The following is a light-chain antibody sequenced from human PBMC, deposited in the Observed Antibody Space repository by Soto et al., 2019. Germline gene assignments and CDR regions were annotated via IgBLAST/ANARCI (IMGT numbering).Light chain of an antibody. CDR1: QAIKND. Sequence: AIQMTQSPSSLSASVGDRVTITCRASQAIKNDLGWYQQKPGKATRLLIYAASNLQSGVPSRFSGSGSGTDFTLTISSLQPEDFATYYCLQDYNYPRTFGQGTKVEIK. CDR2: AAS. V-gene: IGKV1-6*01. CDR3: LQDYNYPRT. J-gene: IGKJ1*01.